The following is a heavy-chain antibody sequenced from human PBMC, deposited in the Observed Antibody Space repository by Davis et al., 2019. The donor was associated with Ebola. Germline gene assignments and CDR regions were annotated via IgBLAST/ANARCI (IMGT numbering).Heavy chain of an antibody. D-gene: IGHD1-26*01. J-gene: IGHJ4*02. CDR2: IYYSGST. CDR3: ARRIRVGATYFDY. V-gene: IGHV4-39*01. CDR1: GGSISSSSYY. Sequence: PGGSLRLSCTVSGGSISSSSYYWGWIRQPPGKGLEWIGSIYYSGSTYYNPSLKSRVTISVDTSKNQFSLKLSSVTAADTAVYYCARRIRVGATYFDYWGQGTLVTVSS.